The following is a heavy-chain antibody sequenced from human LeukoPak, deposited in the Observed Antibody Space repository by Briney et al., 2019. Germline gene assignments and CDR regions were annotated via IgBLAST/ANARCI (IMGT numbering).Heavy chain of an antibody. D-gene: IGHD6-13*01. CDR3: ARGCSAGTPHNWFDP. Sequence: KPSGTPSPTWTVSGGPLSGYYWGGIRQPPREGLEWIGYIYYSGSTNYNPSLKSRVTISVDTYKNQFSLKLSSVTAADTAVYYCARGCSAGTPHNWFDPWGQGTLVTVSS. V-gene: IGHV4-59*01. CDR1: GGPLSGYY. CDR2: IYYSGST. J-gene: IGHJ5*02.